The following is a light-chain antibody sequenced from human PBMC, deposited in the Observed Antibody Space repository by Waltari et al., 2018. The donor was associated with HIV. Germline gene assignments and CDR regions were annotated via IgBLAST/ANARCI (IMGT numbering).Light chain of an antibody. CDR1: QSISSW. CDR3: QRYNSDSI. Sequence: DIQMTQSPSTLSASVGDSVTITCRASQSISSWLAWYQQKPGKAPKLLIYKASTLQNGVPSRFSGSGSGTDFSLTISSLQPDDCATYYCQRYNSDSIFGQGTKLEIK. V-gene: IGKV1-5*03. CDR2: KAS. J-gene: IGKJ2*01.